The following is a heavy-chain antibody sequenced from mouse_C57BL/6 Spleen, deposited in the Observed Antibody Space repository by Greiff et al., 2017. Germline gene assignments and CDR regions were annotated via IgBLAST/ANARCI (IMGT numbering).Heavy chain of an antibody. D-gene: IGHD1-1*01. J-gene: IGHJ3*01. CDR2: IYPGDGDT. V-gene: IGHV1-80*01. CDR1: GYAFSSYW. CDR3: ARSGYYGSSYAWFAY. Sequence: QVQLQQSGAELVKPGASVKISCKASGYAFSSYWMNWVKQRPGKGLEWIGQIYPGDGDTNYNGKFKGKATLTADKSSSTAYMQLSSLTSEDSAVYFCARSGYYGSSYAWFAYWGQGTLVTVSA.